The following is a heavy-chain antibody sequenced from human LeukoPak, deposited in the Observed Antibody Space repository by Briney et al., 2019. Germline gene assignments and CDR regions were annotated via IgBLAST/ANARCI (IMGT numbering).Heavy chain of an antibody. CDR3: ARGGYYYYMEV. CDR1: GFTFSSYD. CDR2: IGTAGDT. V-gene: IGHV3-13*01. J-gene: IGHJ6*03. Sequence: GGSLRLSCAASGFTFSSYDMHWVRQATGKGLEWVSAIGTAGDTYYPGSVKGRFTISRENAKNSLYLQMNSLRAGDTAVYYCARGGYYYYMEVWGKGTTVTVSS.